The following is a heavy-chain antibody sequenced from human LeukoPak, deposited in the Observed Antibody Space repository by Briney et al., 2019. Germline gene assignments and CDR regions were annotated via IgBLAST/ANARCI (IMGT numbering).Heavy chain of an antibody. J-gene: IGHJ5*02. Sequence: SVKVSCKASGGTFSSYAISWVRQTPGQGLEWMGGIIPIFGTANYAQKFQGRVTITTDESTSTAYMELSSLRSEDTAVYYCARTALRVPAAINWFDPWGQGTLVTVSS. CDR3: ARTALRVPAAINWFDP. D-gene: IGHD2-2*01. V-gene: IGHV1-69*05. CDR1: GGTFSSYA. CDR2: IIPIFGTA.